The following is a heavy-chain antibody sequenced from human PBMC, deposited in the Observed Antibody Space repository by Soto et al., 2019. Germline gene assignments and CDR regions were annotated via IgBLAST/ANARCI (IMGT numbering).Heavy chain of an antibody. V-gene: IGHV4-30-4*01. CDR3: ARARESSVVPHFDY. CDR2: IYYSGST. CDR1: GDSIRSGNHY. J-gene: IGHJ4*02. D-gene: IGHD3-22*01. Sequence: SETLSLTCTVSGDSIRSGNHYWSWIRQPPGKGLEWIGYIYYSGSTYYSPSLKSRVTISVDTSKNQFSLKLSSVTAADTAVYYCARARESSVVPHFDYWGQGTLVTVSS.